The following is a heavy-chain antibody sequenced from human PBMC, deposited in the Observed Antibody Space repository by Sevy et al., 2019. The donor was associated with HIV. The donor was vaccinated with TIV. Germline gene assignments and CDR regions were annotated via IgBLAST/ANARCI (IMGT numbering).Heavy chain of an antibody. D-gene: IGHD2-8*01. CDR1: GFTFSDYY. V-gene: IGHV3-11*04. CDR3: ARCTGGGMDV. J-gene: IGHJ6*02. CDR2: ISTSSNDI. Sequence: GGSLRLSCAASGFTFSDYYMSWIRQAPGTRLEWVSYISTSSNDIYYADSVKGRFTIYRDNAKNSLYLQMNSLRAEVTAVYYCARCTGGGMDVWGQGTTVTVSS.